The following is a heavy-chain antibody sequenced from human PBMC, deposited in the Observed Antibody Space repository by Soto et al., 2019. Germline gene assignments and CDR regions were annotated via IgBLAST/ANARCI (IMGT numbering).Heavy chain of an antibody. Sequence: PSETLSLTCRVSGGSVSSYWRSCIRQPPGQGLEWIGYIYYTGSTNHSPSLKGRVTISLDASKSQFSMKLTSVTAADTAVYYCARGPGASHYYFDYWGPATLVTVSS. CDR2: IYYTGST. CDR3: ARGPGASHYYFDY. D-gene: IGHD3-3*02. J-gene: IGHJ4*02. V-gene: IGHV4-59*02. CDR1: GGSVSSYW.